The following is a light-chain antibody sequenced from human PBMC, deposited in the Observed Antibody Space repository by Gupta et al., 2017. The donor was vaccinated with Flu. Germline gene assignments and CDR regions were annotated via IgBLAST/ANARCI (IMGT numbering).Light chain of an antibody. Sequence: DIQMIQSPSSLSASVGDRVTITCRASQSISSYLNWYQQKPGKAPKLLIYAASSLESGVPSRFSGSGSGTDFTLTISRLQPEDIATYYCQQCDSTPRTFGQGTKVEIK. CDR2: AAS. CDR3: QQCDSTPRT. J-gene: IGKJ1*01. V-gene: IGKV1-39*01. CDR1: QSISSY.